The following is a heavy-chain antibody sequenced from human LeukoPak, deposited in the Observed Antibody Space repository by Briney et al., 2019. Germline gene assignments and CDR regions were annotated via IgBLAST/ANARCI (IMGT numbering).Heavy chain of an antibody. D-gene: IGHD1-14*01. Sequence: GGSLRLSCAASRFTFSSYEMNWVRQAPGKGLEWVSYISSSGSTTYYADSVKGRFTISRDNAKNSLYLQMNSLGAEDTAVYYCARGFNLDYWGQGTLVTVSS. J-gene: IGHJ4*02. CDR1: RFTFSSYE. V-gene: IGHV3-48*03. CDR2: ISSSGSTT. CDR3: ARGFNLDY.